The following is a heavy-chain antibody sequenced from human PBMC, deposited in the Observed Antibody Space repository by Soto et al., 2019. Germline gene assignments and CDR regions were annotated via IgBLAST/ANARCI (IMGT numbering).Heavy chain of an antibody. D-gene: IGHD4-17*01. J-gene: IGHJ4*02. V-gene: IGHV3-30-3*01. CDR2: ISYDGSNK. Sequence: GGSLRLSCAASGFTFSSYAMHWVRQAPGKGLEWVAVISYDGSNKYYADSVKGRFTISRDNSKNTLYLQMNSLRAEDAAVYYCATYGGNPSDYWGQGTLVTVSS. CDR3: ATYGGNPSDY. CDR1: GFTFSSYA.